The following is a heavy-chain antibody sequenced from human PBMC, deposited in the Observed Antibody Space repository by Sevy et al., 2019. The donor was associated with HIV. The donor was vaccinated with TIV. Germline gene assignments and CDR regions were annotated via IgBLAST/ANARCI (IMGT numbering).Heavy chain of an antibody. CDR3: ARVVGILDYSYGLDV. D-gene: IGHD7-27*01. Sequence: SETLSLTCGVYGGSFSGYYWNWIRQSPGKGLEWIGEINYTGNTNYNPSLKSRVFISIDTSRNEIFLELNSLTAADTAVYYCARVVGILDYSYGLDVWGQGTTVTVSS. V-gene: IGHV4-34*01. CDR2: INYTGNT. CDR1: GGSFSGYY. J-gene: IGHJ6*02.